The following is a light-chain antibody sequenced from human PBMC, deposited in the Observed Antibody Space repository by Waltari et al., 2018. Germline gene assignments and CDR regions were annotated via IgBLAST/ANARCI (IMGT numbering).Light chain of an antibody. CDR2: DTF. V-gene: IGKV3-11*01. J-gene: IGKJ3*01. CDR1: QSVSRY. CDR3: LHRSNWPPLFT. Sequence: EIVLTQSPVTLSLSPGERATLSCSASQSVSRYLAWYQQKPGQAPRLLIYDTFSRTSGIPARFSGSGSGTDFTLTISSLEPEDFAVYYCLHRSNWPPLFTFGPGTKVDIK.